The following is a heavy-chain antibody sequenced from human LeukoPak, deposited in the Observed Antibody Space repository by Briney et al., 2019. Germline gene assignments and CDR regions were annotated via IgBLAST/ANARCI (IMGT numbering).Heavy chain of an antibody. Sequence: PGRSLRLSCAASGFTFSSYGMHWVRQAPGKGLEWVAVISYDGSNKYYADSVKGRFTISRDNSKNTLYLQMNSLRAEDTAVYYCAKGEYWLLLLLDYGMDVWGQGTTVTVSS. V-gene: IGHV3-30*18. D-gene: IGHD3-22*01. CDR3: AKGEYWLLLLLDYGMDV. CDR2: ISYDGSNK. CDR1: GFTFSSYG. J-gene: IGHJ6*02.